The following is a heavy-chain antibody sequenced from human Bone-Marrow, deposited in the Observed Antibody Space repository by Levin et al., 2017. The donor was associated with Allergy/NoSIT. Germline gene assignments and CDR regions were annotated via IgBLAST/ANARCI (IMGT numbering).Heavy chain of an antibody. Sequence: SQTLSLPCTVSGGSIRSYYWSWLRQPPGKGLEWIGYIYYSGSTNYNPSLKSRVTISVDTSKNQFSLKLSSVTAADTAVYYCARHVPYSGGDGYFDYWGQGTLVTVSS. J-gene: IGHJ4*02. CDR1: GGSIRSYY. D-gene: IGHD1-26*01. V-gene: IGHV4-59*08. CDR2: IYYSGST. CDR3: ARHVPYSGGDGYFDY.